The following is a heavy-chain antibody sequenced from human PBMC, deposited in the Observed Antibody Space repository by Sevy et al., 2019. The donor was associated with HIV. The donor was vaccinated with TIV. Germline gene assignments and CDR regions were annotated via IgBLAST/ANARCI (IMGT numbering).Heavy chain of an antibody. V-gene: IGHV3-23*01. D-gene: IGHD1-26*01. Sequence: GGSLRLSCAASGFTFSNYAMSWVRQAPGKGLEWVSAISGSGGSTYYADSVKGRFTISRDNSKNTLFLQINSLRAEDTAVYFCAKWSELPSSPFDYWGQGTLVTVSS. CDR1: GFTFSNYA. CDR2: ISGSGGST. J-gene: IGHJ4*02. CDR3: AKWSELPSSPFDY.